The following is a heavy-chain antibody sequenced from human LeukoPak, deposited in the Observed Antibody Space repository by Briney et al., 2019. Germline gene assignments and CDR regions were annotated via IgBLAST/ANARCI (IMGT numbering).Heavy chain of an antibody. D-gene: IGHD5-12*01. CDR1: GDSVSSNSAA. V-gene: IGHV6-1*01. CDR3: ARLGSSGYDYSYYYYGMDV. J-gene: IGHJ6*02. Sequence: SQTLSLTCAISGDSVSSNSAAWNWIRQSPSRGLEWLGRTYYRSKWYNDYAVSVKSRITINPDTSKNQFSLQLNSVTPEDTAVYYCARLGSSGYDYSYYYYGMDVWGQGTTVTVSS. CDR2: TYYRSKWYN.